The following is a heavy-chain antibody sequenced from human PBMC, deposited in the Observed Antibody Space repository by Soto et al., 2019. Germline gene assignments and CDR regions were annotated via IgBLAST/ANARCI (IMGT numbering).Heavy chain of an antibody. CDR2: IIPIFGTA. D-gene: IGHD3-16*01. V-gene: IGHV1-69*01. CDR1: GGTFSSYA. Sequence: QVQLVQSGAEVMKPGSSVKVSCKASGGTFSSYAISWVRQAPGQGLEWMGGIIPIFGTANYAQKFQGRVTITADESTSTAYMELSSLRSEDTAVYYCGSPGGMTAYYYYGMDVWGQGTTVTVSS. J-gene: IGHJ6*02. CDR3: GSPGGMTAYYYYGMDV.